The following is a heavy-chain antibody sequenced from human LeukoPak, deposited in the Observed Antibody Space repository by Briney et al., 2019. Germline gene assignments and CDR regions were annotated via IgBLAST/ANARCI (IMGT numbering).Heavy chain of an antibody. J-gene: IGHJ4*02. CDR1: GGSLSGYY. CDR3: AKWGDYDVLTGYYVSDY. Sequence: ETLSLTCAVYGGSLSGYYWSWIRQLPGKGLEWVSAITGSGGNTYYADSVKGRFTISRDNSKNTVFLQMNSLRAEDTAVYYCAKWGDYDVLTGYYVSDYWGQGTLVTVSS. CDR2: ITGSGGNT. V-gene: IGHV3-23*01. D-gene: IGHD3-9*01.